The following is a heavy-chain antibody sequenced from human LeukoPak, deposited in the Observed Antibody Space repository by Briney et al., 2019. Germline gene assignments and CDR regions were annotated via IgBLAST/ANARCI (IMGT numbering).Heavy chain of an antibody. CDR1: GFTFSSYE. CDR2: TTGSSSTI. V-gene: IGHV3-48*03. Sequence: GSLTLSCAAYGFTFSSYEMNWDRQGPGKGLKWVSNTTGSSSTIYYTDSVKVRFTISRYNATNSLYLQMNSLRAEDTAVYYCAELGITMIGGVWGKGTTVSISS. D-gene: IGHD3-10*02. J-gene: IGHJ6*01. CDR3: AELGITMIGGV.